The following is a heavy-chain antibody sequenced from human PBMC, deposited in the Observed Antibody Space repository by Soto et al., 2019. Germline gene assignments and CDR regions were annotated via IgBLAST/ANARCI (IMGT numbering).Heavy chain of an antibody. D-gene: IGHD3-22*01. CDR2: ISGSGGST. CDR1: GFTFSSYA. J-gene: IGHJ4*02. CDR3: AKDATVDYYDSSGCPDY. V-gene: IGHV3-23*01. Sequence: GGSLRLSCAASGFTFSSYAMSWVRQAPGKGLEWVSAISGSGGSTYYADSVKGRFTISRDNSKNTLYLQMNSLRVEDTAVYYCAKDATVDYYDSSGCPDYWGQGTLVTVSS.